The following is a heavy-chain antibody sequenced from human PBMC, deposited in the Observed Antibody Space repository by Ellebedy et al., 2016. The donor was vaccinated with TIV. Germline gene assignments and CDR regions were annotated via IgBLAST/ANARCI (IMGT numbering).Heavy chain of an antibody. CDR2: INPSGCST. V-gene: IGHV1-46*01. CDR3: ARGGQQLVSGY. D-gene: IGHD6-13*01. J-gene: IGHJ4*02. Sequence: ASVKVSCKASGYTFTSYYMHWVRQAPGQGLEWMGIINPSGCSTSYAQKFQGRVTMTRDTSTSTVYRERSSLRSEDTAVYYCARGGQQLVSGYWGQGTLVTVSS. CDR1: GYTFTSYY.